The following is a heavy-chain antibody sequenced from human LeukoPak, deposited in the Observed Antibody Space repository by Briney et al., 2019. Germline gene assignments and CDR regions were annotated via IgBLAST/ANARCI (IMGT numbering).Heavy chain of an antibody. CDR1: VGSLTVYY. CDR3: ARGLDNWNVYIFDY. J-gene: IGHJ4*02. CDR2: IDHSGST. Sequence: SQTLSPTCALYVGSLTVYYWSWIRQPPGRGLGWIGEIDHSGSTNYTPSLKSRVTISVDTSKNQFSLKLSSVTAADTAVYYCARGLDNWNVYIFDYWGLGTLVTVSS. V-gene: IGHV4-34*01. D-gene: IGHD1-20*01.